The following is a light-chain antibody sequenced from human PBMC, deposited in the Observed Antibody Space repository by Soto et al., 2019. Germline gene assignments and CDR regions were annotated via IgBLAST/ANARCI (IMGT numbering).Light chain of an antibody. CDR3: QKYNSAPRT. CDR2: AAS. J-gene: IGKJ1*01. CDR1: QGISNY. Sequence: DIPMTQSPSSLSASVGDRVTITCRASQGISNYLALYQQKPGKVPKLLIYAASTLQSGVPSRFSGSGSGTDFTITISSLQPEDVATYYCQKYNSAPRTFGQRTKVEIK. V-gene: IGKV1-27*01.